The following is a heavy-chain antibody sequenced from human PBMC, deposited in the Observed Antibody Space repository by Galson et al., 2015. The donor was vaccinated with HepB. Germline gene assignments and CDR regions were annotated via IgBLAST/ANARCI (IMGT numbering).Heavy chain of an antibody. J-gene: IGHJ5*02. CDR3: AREVAPGGAPPYTKNNWFDP. CDR2: ISYDGSNK. D-gene: IGHD1-26*01. Sequence: SLRLSCAASGFTFSSYAMHWVRQAPGKGLEWVAVISYDGSNKYYADSVKGRFTISRDNSKNTLYLQMNSLRAEDTAVYYCAREVAPGGAPPYTKNNWFDPWGQGTLVTVSS. V-gene: IGHV3-30-3*01. CDR1: GFTFSSYA.